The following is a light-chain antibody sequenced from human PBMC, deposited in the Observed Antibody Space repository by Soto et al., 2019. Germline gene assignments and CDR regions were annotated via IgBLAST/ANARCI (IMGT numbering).Light chain of an antibody. J-gene: IGLJ2*01. CDR2: DVS. V-gene: IGLV2-14*03. CDR1: SSDVGAYKY. Sequence: QSALTQPASVSGSPGQSITISCTGTSSDVGAYKYVSWYQLHPGKAPKLVIYDVSNRPSGVSNRFSGSKSGNTASLTISGLQAEDEAHYYCSSYTSSSFPVIYGGGTKLTVL. CDR3: SSYTSSSFPVI.